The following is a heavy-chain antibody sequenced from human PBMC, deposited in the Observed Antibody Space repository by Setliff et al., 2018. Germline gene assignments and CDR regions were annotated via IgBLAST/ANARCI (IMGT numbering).Heavy chain of an antibody. Sequence: ASVKVSCKASGYSFSSNAFHWVRQAPGQTLEWMGWIHAGSSNTLYSQRFQDRITISRDTSATTVHMELSSLRSDDTAVYYRARMSTSGPHYDYWGQGTLVT. CDR1: GYSFSSNA. V-gene: IGHV1-3*01. D-gene: IGHD2-8*02. CDR3: ARMSTSGPHYDY. J-gene: IGHJ4*02. CDR2: IHAGSSNT.